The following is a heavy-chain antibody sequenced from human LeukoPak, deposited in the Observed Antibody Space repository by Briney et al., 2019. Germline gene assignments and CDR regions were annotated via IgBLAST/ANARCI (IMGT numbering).Heavy chain of an antibody. CDR3: ARCLSGTYYDY. D-gene: IGHD1-26*01. CDR2: IYDSGST. CDR1: GYSISSGYY. V-gene: IGHV4-61*01. J-gene: IGHJ4*02. Sequence: SETLSLTCAVSGYSISSGYYWSWIRLPPGKGLEWIGYIYDSGSTNYNPSLKSRVTISVDTSTNQFSLKLSSVTAADTAVYYCARCLSGTYYDYWGQGTLVTVSS.